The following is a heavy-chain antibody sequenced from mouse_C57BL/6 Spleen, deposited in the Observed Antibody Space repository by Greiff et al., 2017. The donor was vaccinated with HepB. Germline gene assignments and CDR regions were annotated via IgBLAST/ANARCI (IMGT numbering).Heavy chain of an antibody. CDR2: INPSTGGT. CDR1: GYSFTGYY. CDR3: AIGITTVVATGFDY. V-gene: IGHV1-42*01. Sequence: EVKVVESGPELVKPGASVKISCKASGYSFTGYYMNWVKQSPEKSLEWIGEINPSTGGTTYNQKFKAKATLTVDKSSSTAYMQLKSLTSEDSAVYYCAIGITTVVATGFDYWGQGTTLTVSA. J-gene: IGHJ2*01. D-gene: IGHD1-1*01.